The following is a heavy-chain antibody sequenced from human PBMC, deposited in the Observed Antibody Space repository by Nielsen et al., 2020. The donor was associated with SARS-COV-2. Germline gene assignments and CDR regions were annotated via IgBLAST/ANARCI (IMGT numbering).Heavy chain of an antibody. CDR2: ISGSGGST. D-gene: IGHD3-22*01. Sequence: GESLKIPCAASGFTFSSYAMSWVRQAPGKGLEWVSAISGSGGSTYYADSVKGRFTISRDNSKNTLYLQMNSLRAEDTAVYYCAKNTGPSGYYGYWGQGTLVTVSS. CDR1: GFTFSSYA. V-gene: IGHV3-23*01. CDR3: AKNTGPSGYYGY. J-gene: IGHJ4*02.